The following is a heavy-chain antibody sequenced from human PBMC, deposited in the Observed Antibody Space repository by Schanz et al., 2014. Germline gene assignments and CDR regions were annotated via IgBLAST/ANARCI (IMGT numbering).Heavy chain of an antibody. CDR3: AKGRFGELSAFDI. V-gene: IGHV3-74*01. CDR1: GFTFSSHW. J-gene: IGHJ3*02. CDR2: INSVGSNT. Sequence: EVQLVQSGGGLAQPGGSLRLSCAASGFTFSSHWMHWVRQDPGKGLVWVARINSVGSNTDYADSVTGRFTISRDNAKNTLYLQMNTLRAEDTAVYYCAKGRFGELSAFDIWGQGTMVTVSS. D-gene: IGHD3-10*01.